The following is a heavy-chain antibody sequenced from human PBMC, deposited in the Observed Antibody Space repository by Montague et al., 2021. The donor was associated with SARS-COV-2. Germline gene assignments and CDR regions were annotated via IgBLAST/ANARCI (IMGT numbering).Heavy chain of an antibody. CDR1: GFSFSEYA. V-gene: IGHV3-30*04. Sequence: SLRLSCAASGFSFSEYAMHWVRQAPGKGLEWVAIISYDGSNKYYAVSVKGRFTISGDNSKNTLFLQMSSLHQGPIGLPPGTLLQEHLWG. CDR2: ISYDGSNK. CDR3: TLLQEHL. J-gene: IGHJ6*01.